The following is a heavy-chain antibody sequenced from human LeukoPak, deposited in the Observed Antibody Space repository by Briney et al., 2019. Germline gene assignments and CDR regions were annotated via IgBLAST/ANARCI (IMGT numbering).Heavy chain of an antibody. J-gene: IGHJ4*02. CDR3: ARGLYDYVWGSYRN. V-gene: IGHV4-59*01. CDR1: GGSISSGY. CDR2: IYYSGST. Sequence: SETLSLTCTVSGGSISSGYWSWIRQPPGKGLEWIGHIYYSGSTNYNPSLKSRVTISVDTSKNQFSLKLTSVTAADTAVYYCARGLYDYVWGSYRNWGQGTLVTVSS. D-gene: IGHD3-16*02.